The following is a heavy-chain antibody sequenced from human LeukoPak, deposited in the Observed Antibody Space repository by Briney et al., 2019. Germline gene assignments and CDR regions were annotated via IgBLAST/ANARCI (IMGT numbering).Heavy chain of an antibody. Sequence: GGSLRLSCAASGFTVSRNYMTWVRQAPGKGLEWVSVIYSDGNTYYADSVKGRFTISRDNSKNTLYLQMNSLRADDTAVYYCARGDYFDSSGYSPYYFDYWGQGTLVTVSS. CDR3: ARGDYFDSSGYSPYYFDY. CDR1: GFTVSRNY. D-gene: IGHD3-22*01. CDR2: IYSDGNT. J-gene: IGHJ4*02. V-gene: IGHV3-53*01.